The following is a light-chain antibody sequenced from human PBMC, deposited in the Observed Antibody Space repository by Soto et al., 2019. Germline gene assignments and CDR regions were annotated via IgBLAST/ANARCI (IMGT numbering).Light chain of an antibody. J-gene: IGKJ1*01. Sequence: IELTHSPGTLSLCPWEMATLFCRASQTVSGSQLAWYQQRPGQPPRLLIFDASRRASGIPERFSGSGSGTDFILTISRLEPEDFAVYYRMQYRGSPWTFGQGTKVDIK. CDR2: DAS. CDR3: MQYRGSPWT. CDR1: QTVSGSQ. V-gene: IGKV3-20*01.